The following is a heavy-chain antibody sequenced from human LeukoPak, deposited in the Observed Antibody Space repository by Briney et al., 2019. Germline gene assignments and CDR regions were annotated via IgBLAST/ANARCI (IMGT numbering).Heavy chain of an antibody. CDR3: ARGSGYVREENWFDP. CDR2: IYYSGST. J-gene: IGHJ5*02. Sequence: SQTLSLTCTVSGGSISSGDYYWSWIRQPPGKGLEWIGYIYYSGSTYYNPSLKSRVTISVDTSKNQFSLKLSPVTAADTAVYYCARGSGYVREENWFDPWGQGTLVTVSS. CDR1: GGSISSGDYY. D-gene: IGHD5-12*01. V-gene: IGHV4-30-4*01.